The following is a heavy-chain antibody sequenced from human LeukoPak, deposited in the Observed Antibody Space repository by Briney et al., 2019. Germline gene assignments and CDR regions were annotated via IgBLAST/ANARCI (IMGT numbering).Heavy chain of an antibody. D-gene: IGHD3-10*02. CDR2: ISSSGSTI. CDR3: ASIAIVRGVIIFDY. V-gene: IGHV3-48*03. CDR1: GFTFSSYE. Sequence: GGSLRLSCAASGFTFSSYEMNWVRQAPGKGLEWVSYISSSGSTIYYADSVKGRFTISRDNAKNSLYLQMNSLRAEDTAVYYCASIAIVRGVIIFDYWGQGTLVTVSS. J-gene: IGHJ4*02.